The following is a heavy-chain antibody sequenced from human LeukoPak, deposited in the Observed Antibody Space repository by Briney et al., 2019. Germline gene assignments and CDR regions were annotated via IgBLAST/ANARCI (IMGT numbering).Heavy chain of an antibody. J-gene: IGHJ6*03. CDR3: ARDSLRYYYYMDV. D-gene: IGHD2-8*01. CDR2: ISGSGDST. CDR1: GFTFSSSA. Sequence: GGSLRLSCAASGFTFSSSAMSWVRQAPGKGLEWVSSISGSGDSTYYADSVKGRFTISRDNSKNTLYLQMNSLRAEDTAVYYCARDSLRYYYYMDVWGKGTTVTVSS. V-gene: IGHV3-23*01.